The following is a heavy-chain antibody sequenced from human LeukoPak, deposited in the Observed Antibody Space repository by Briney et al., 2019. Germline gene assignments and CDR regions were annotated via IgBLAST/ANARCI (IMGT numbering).Heavy chain of an antibody. CDR2: INPNSGGT. CDR3: ARFRGKEPLDV. V-gene: IGHV1-2*02. CDR1: GYTFTGYY. Sequence: ASVKVSCKASGYTFTGYYMHWVRQAPGQGLEWVGWINPNSGGTNYEQTFQGRVTMTRDTSISTAYMELSRLTSDDTAMYYCARFRGKEPLDVWGKGTTVTVSS. D-gene: IGHD3-10*01. J-gene: IGHJ6*04.